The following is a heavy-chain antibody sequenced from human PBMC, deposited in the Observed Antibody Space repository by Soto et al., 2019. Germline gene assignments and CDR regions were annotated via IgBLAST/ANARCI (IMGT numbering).Heavy chain of an antibody. D-gene: IGHD2-15*01. Sequence: SETLSLTCTVSGGSISSFHWSWIRQPPGKALEWSGYFYYTGGTGATNYNPSLNSRVTLSLDASTKQFSLKLTSVTAADTAVYYCARAHCSDGSCPFDFWGQGILVTVSS. CDR3: ARAHCSDGSCPFDF. J-gene: IGHJ4*02. CDR2: FYYTGGTGAT. CDR1: GGSISSFH. V-gene: IGHV4-59*01.